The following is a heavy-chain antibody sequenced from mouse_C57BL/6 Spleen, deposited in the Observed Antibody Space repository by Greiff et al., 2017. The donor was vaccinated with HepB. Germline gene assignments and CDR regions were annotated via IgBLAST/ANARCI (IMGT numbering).Heavy chain of an antibody. CDR2: IDPENGDT. D-gene: IGHD2-1*01. CDR3: TTVYYGPAGAMDY. J-gene: IGHJ4*01. CDR1: GFNIKDDY. V-gene: IGHV14-4*01. Sequence: EVQLQQSGAELVRPGASVKLSCTASGFNIKDDYMHWVKQRPEQGLEWIGWIDPENGDTEYASKFQGKATITAYTSSNTAYLQLSSLTSEDTAVYYCTTVYYGPAGAMDYWGQGTSVTVSS.